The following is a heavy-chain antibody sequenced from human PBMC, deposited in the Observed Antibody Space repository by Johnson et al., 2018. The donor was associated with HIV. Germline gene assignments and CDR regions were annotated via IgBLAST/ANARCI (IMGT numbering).Heavy chain of an antibody. CDR2: ISYDGSNK. J-gene: IGHJ3*02. CDR3: ARDQWLAPSGAFDI. D-gene: IGHD6-19*01. CDR1: GFTFSSYG. V-gene: IGHV3-30*19. Sequence: QVQLVESGGGLVQPGGSLRVSCAASGFTFSSYGMHWVRQAPGKGLEWVAVISYDGSNKYYADSVKGRFTISRDNSKNTLYLQMNSLRAEDTAVYYCARDQWLAPSGAFDIWGQGTMVTVSS.